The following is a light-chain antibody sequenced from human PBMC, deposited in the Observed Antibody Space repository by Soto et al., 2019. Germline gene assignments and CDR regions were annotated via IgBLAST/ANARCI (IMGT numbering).Light chain of an antibody. CDR3: QVWDSSSDHRV. Sequence: SYELTQPPSVSVAPGKTATITCGGNNMGSKSVHWYQQKPGQAPVLVIFYDRVRPSGIPERFSGSNSGNTATLTISRVEAGDEADYYCQVWDSSSDHRVFGGGTKLTVL. J-gene: IGLJ3*02. CDR2: YDR. CDR1: NMGSKS. V-gene: IGLV3-21*04.